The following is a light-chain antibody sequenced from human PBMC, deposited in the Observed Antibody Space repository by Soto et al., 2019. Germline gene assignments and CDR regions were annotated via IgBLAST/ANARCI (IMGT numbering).Light chain of an antibody. V-gene: IGKV3-11*01. CDR3: QQRSKWPST. CDR1: QSVSSY. CDR2: DAS. Sequence: EIVLTQSPATLSLSPGERATLSCRASQSVSSYLAWYQQKPGQAPRLLIYDASNRATGTPARFSGSGSGTDFTLTISSLEPEDFAVYYCQQRSKWPSTFGGGTKVEIK. J-gene: IGKJ4*01.